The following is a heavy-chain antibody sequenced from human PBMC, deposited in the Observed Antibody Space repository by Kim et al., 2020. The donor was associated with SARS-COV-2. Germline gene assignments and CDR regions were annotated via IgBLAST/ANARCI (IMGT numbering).Heavy chain of an antibody. CDR2: T. CDR3: VRGYAGGPLDF. J-gene: IGHJ4*01. V-gene: IGHV3-20*03. Sequence: TGYAESVKGRLTLSRDNAKSTLYLQMKSLRADDTALYYCVRGYAGGPLDFWGHGTLVTVSS. D-gene: IGHD3-16*01.